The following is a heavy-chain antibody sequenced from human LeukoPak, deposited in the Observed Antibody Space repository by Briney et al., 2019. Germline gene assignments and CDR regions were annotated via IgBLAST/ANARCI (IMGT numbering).Heavy chain of an antibody. V-gene: IGHV3-23*01. J-gene: IGHJ3*02. D-gene: IGHD4-23*01. Sequence: GGSLRLSCAASGFTFSSYAMHWVRQAPGKGLEWVSVISGSGGSTYYADSVKGRFTISRDNSKNTLYLQMDSLRAGDTAVYYCARIQYGGPGDDAFDIWGQGTMVTVSS. CDR2: ISGSGGST. CDR1: GFTFSSYA. CDR3: ARIQYGGPGDDAFDI.